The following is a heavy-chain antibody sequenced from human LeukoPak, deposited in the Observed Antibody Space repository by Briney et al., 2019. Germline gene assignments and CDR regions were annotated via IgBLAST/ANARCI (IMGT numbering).Heavy chain of an antibody. D-gene: IGHD3-10*01. CDR1: GGSISSGGYS. Sequence: SQTLSLTCAVSGGSISSGGYSWSWIRQPPGKGLEWIGYIYHSGSTYYNPSLKSRVTISVDRSKNQFSLKLSSVAAADTAVYYCARLGWFGEFGYWGQGTLVTVSS. CDR2: IYHSGST. V-gene: IGHV4-30-2*01. CDR3: ARLGWFGEFGY. J-gene: IGHJ4*02.